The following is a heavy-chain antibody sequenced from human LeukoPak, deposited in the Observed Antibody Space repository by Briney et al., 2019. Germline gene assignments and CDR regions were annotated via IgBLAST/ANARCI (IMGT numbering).Heavy chain of an antibody. D-gene: IGHD3-16*02. CDR2: INHSGST. Sequence: SETLPLTCAVYGGSFSGYYWSWIRQPPGKGLEWIGEINHSGSTNYNPSLKSRVTISVDTSKNQFSLKLSSVTAADTAVYYCARRDYDYVWGSYRAFDIWGQGTMVTVSS. CDR1: GGSFSGYY. V-gene: IGHV4-34*01. CDR3: ARRDYDYVWGSYRAFDI. J-gene: IGHJ3*02.